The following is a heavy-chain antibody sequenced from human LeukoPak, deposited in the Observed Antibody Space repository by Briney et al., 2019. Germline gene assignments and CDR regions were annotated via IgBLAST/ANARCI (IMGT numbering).Heavy chain of an antibody. CDR2: INHSGST. CDR3: ARDPSSYDILTGYYTAHWFDP. J-gene: IGHJ5*02. V-gene: IGHV4-34*01. Sequence: PSETLSLTCAVYGXSFSGYYWSWIRQPPGKGLEWIGEINHSGSTNYNPSLKSRVTISVDTSKNQFSLKLSSVTAADTAVYYCARDPSSYDILTGYYTAHWFDPWGQGTLVTVSS. D-gene: IGHD3-9*01. CDR1: GXSFSGYY.